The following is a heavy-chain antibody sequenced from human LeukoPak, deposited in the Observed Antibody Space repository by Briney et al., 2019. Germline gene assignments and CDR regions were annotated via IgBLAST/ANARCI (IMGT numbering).Heavy chain of an antibody. CDR2: ISAYNGNT. V-gene: IGHV1-18*01. CDR1: GYTFTSYG. J-gene: IGHJ4*02. Sequence: ASVKVSCKASGYTFTSYGISWVRQAPGQGLEWMGWISAYNGNTIYAQKFQGRVTMTEDTSTDTAYMELSSLRSEDTAVYYCATDLSVAGSFDYWGQGTLVTVSS. CDR3: ATDLSVAGSFDY. D-gene: IGHD6-19*01.